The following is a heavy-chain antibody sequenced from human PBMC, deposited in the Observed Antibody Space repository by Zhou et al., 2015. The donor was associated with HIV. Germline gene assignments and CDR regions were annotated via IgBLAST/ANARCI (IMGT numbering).Heavy chain of an antibody. J-gene: IGHJ4*02. CDR1: GGTFSSYA. Sequence: QVQLVQSGAEVKKPGSSVKVSCKASGGTFSSYAISWVRQAPGQGLEWMGGIIPIFGTANYAQKFQGRVTITADESTSTAYMELSSLRSEDTAVYYCARSRYYYDSSGYISPADYWGQGTWSPSPQ. V-gene: IGHV1-69*01. CDR2: IIPIFGTA. CDR3: ARSRYYYDSSGYISPADY. D-gene: IGHD3-22*01.